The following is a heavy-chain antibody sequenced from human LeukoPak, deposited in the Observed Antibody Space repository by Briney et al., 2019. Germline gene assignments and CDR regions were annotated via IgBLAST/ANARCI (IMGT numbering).Heavy chain of an antibody. CDR3: ARDQDTTMVFGADF. V-gene: IGHV1-69*06. CDR1: GGDFNSHA. J-gene: IGHJ4*02. Sequence: ASVKVSCKASGGDFNSHAFSWVRQAPGQGLEWMGGFIPMFATVNYAQKFQGRVTISADKSTSTVYMILTSLTSEDTAVYYCARDQDTTMVFGADFWGQGTLITVSS. CDR2: FIPMFATV. D-gene: IGHD5-18*01.